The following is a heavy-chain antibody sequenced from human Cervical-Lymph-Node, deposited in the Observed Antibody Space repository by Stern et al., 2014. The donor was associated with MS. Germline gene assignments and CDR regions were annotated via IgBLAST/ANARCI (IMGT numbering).Heavy chain of an antibody. V-gene: IGHV4-59*01. J-gene: IGHJ4*02. Sequence: VQLQESGPGLVKPSETLSLTCTVSGGPISSYYWTWIRQPPGTGLEWIGYIYYSGSTNYNPSLKSRVTISVDTSKNQFSLKLSSVTAADTAVYYCAREVYSSGPSDYWGQGTLVTVSS. D-gene: IGHD6-19*01. CDR2: IYYSGST. CDR3: AREVYSSGPSDY. CDR1: GGPISSYY.